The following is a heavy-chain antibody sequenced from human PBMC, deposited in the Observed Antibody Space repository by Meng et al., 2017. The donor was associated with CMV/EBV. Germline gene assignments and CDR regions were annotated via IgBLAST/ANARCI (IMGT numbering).Heavy chain of an antibody. CDR2: IYYSGST. D-gene: IGHD3-22*01. CDR3: ARGGDSSVNTKRDYYYGMDV. V-gene: IGHV4-39*07. J-gene: IGHJ6*02. Sequence: ETLSLTCTVSGGSISSSSYYWGWIRQPPGKGLEWIGSIYYSGSTYYNPSLKSRVTISVDTSKNQFSLKLSSVTAADTAVYYCARGGDSSVNTKRDYYYGMDVWGQGTTGTVSS. CDR1: GGSISSSSYY.